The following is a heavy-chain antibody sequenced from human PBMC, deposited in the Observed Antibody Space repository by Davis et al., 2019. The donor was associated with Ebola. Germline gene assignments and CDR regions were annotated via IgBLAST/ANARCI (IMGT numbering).Heavy chain of an antibody. D-gene: IGHD3-22*01. Sequence: GGSLRLSCAASGFTFSSYSMNWVRQAPGKGLEWVSSISSSSSYIYYADSVKGRFTISRDNAKNSLYLQMNSLRAEDTAVYYCARETAYYYDSSRLPGPFDLWGRGTLVTVSS. CDR3: ARETAYYYDSSRLPGPFDL. V-gene: IGHV3-21*01. J-gene: IGHJ2*01. CDR2: ISSSSSYI. CDR1: GFTFSSYS.